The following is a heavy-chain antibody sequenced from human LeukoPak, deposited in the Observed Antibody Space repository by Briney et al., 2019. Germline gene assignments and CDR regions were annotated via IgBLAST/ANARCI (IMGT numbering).Heavy chain of an antibody. CDR3: ARSIGSNWYFDS. CDR1: GFTFSSYA. D-gene: IGHD3-10*01. V-gene: IGHV3-23*01. Sequence: VGSLRLSCAASGFTFSSYAMGWVRQAPGKGLEWVSIITGNGVSTYYADSVRGRFTISRDNSKNTLDLRMNSLRAEDTAVYFCARSIGSNWYFDSWGQGILVTVSS. J-gene: IGHJ4*02. CDR2: ITGNGVST.